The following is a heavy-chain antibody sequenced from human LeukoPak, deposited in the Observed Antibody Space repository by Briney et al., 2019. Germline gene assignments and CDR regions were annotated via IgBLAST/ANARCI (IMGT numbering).Heavy chain of an antibody. CDR3: ARRSAGDRGDYYYYYMDV. CDR2: INHSAST. CDR1: GGSFSGYY. D-gene: IGHD3-10*01. Sequence: SETLSLTCAVYGGSFSGYYWSWIRQPPGKGLEWIGEINHSASTNYNPSLKSRVTISVDTSKNQFSLKLSSVTAADTAVYYCARRSAGDRGDYYYYYMDVWGKGTTVTVSS. J-gene: IGHJ6*03. V-gene: IGHV4-34*01.